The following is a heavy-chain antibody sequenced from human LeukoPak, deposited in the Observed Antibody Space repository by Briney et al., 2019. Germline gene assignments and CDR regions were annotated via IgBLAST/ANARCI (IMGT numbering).Heavy chain of an antibody. Sequence: SVKVSCKGSGGTFSSYAISWVRQAPGQGLEWMGGIIPIFGTANYAQKFQGRVTITADESTSTAYMELSSLRSEDTAVYYCARVGAVDTAMVTSSSLDYWGQGTLVTVSS. CDR3: ARVGAVDTAMVTSSSLDY. CDR1: GGTFSSYA. V-gene: IGHV1-69*13. D-gene: IGHD5-18*01. J-gene: IGHJ4*02. CDR2: IIPIFGTA.